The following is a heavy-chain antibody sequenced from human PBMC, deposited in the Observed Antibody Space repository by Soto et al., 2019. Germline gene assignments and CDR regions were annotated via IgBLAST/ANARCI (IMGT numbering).Heavy chain of an antibody. CDR2: IIPIFGTA. CDR1: GGTFSSYA. CDR3: ARAEAITIFGVVWCWFAP. Sequence: QVQLVQSGAEVKKPGSSVKVSCKASGGTFSSYAISWVRQAPGQGLEWMGGIIPIFGTANYAQKFQGRVTITADESTSTAYMELRSLRSEDTAVYYCARAEAITIFGVVWCWFAPWGKGTLVTVSS. J-gene: IGHJ5*02. D-gene: IGHD3-3*01. V-gene: IGHV1-69*12.